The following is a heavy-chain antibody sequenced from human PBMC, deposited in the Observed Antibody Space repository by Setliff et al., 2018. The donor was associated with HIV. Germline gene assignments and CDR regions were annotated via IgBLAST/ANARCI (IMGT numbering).Heavy chain of an antibody. CDR3: ARGYLISGTQKSYYMDV. Sequence: ASVKVSCKASGYIFTSYDINWVRQATGQGLEWMGWMNPNSGNTGYAQKLQGRVTITRNTSINAAYMELSSLRSEDTAVYYCARGYLISGTQKSYYMDVWGKGTTVTVSS. CDR1: GYIFTSYD. D-gene: IGHD1-26*01. J-gene: IGHJ6*03. V-gene: IGHV1-8*03. CDR2: MNPNSGNT.